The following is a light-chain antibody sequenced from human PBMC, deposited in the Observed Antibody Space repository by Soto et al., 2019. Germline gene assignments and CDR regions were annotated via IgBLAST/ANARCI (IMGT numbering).Light chain of an antibody. CDR3: QQYNNWPTWT. Sequence: EIVMTQSPVTLSVSPGERATLSCRASQSVSSNLAWYQQKPGQAPRLLIYDASTRATGIPVRFSGSGSGTEFTLTISSLQSEDFAVYYCQQYNNWPTWTFGQGTKVEIK. CDR1: QSVSSN. CDR2: DAS. V-gene: IGKV3-15*01. J-gene: IGKJ1*01.